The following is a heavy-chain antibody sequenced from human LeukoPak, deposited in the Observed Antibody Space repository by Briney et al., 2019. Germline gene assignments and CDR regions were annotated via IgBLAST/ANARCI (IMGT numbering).Heavy chain of an antibody. J-gene: IGHJ4*02. CDR3: AALDYDSSGYGDY. V-gene: IGHV1-2*02. CDR2: INPNSGGT. Sequence: ASVKVSCTASGYTFTGYYMHWVRQAPGQGLEWMGWINPNSGGTNYAQKFQGRVTMTRDTSISTAYMELSRLRSDDTAVYYCAALDYDSSGYGDYWGQGTLVTVSS. CDR1: GYTFTGYY. D-gene: IGHD3-22*01.